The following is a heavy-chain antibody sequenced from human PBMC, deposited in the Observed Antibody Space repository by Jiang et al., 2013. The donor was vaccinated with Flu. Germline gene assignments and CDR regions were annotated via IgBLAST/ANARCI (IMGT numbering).Heavy chain of an antibody. J-gene: IGHJ3*02. CDR3: ARGTRAVAGTASAFDI. Sequence: LLKPSETLSLTCAVYGGSFSGYYWSWIRQPPGKGLEWIGEINHSGSTNYNPSLKSRVTISVDTSKNQFSLKLSSVTAADTAVYYCARGTRAVAGTASAFDIWGQGTMVTVSS. V-gene: IGHV4-34*01. CDR2: INHSGST. CDR1: GGSFSGYY. D-gene: IGHD6-19*01.